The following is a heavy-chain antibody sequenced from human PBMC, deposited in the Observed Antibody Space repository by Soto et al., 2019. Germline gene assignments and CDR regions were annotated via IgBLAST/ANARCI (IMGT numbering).Heavy chain of an antibody. CDR1: GGSIISGGYY. CDR2: IYYNGSP. Sequence: LSLTCTVSGGSIISGGYYWSWIRQHPGKGLEWIGYIYYNGSPYYNPSLKSRVTISVDTSKNQFSLKLSSVTAADTAVYYCARELAVAGNFDFWGQGTLVTVSS. V-gene: IGHV4-31*02. J-gene: IGHJ5*01. CDR3: ARELAVAGNFDF. D-gene: IGHD6-19*01.